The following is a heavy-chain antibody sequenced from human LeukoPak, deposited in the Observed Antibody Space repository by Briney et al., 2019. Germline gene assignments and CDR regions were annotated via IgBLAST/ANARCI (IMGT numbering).Heavy chain of an antibody. V-gene: IGHV4-59*08. J-gene: IGHJ5*02. D-gene: IGHD2-15*01. CDR1: GGSISRYY. Sequence: SETLSLTCTVSGGSISRYYWSWIRQPPGKGLEWTGYIYYSGSTNYNPSLKSRVTISVDTSKNQFSLKLSSVTAADTAVYYCARLEGKVAASNCFDPWGQGTLVTVSS. CDR3: ARLEGKVAASNCFDP. CDR2: IYYSGST.